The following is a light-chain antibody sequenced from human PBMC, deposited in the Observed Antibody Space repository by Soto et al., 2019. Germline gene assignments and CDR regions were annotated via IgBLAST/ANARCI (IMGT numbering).Light chain of an antibody. CDR2: GSS. CDR1: RTVHSN. Sequence: DIFMTQSPSTWSVSPVALATLSCRASRTVHSNVAWYQHKPGQAPRLLIYGSSFRATGVPARFSGSGFGTDFTLTISSLQSEDFATYYCQQYYSYPTFGGGTKVDIK. CDR3: QQYYSYPT. V-gene: IGKV3-15*01. J-gene: IGKJ4*01.